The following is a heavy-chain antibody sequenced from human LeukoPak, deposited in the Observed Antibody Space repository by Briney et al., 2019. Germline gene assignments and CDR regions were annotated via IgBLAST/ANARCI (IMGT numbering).Heavy chain of an antibody. V-gene: IGHV3-48*01. J-gene: IGHJ3*02. CDR1: GFTFSSYS. CDR3: AREGLLWDAFDI. D-gene: IGHD3-10*01. Sequence: PGGSLRLSCAASGFTFSSYSMNWVRQAPGKGLEWVSHIGGSGSTIYYADSVKGRFTISRDNAKKLLYLQMSNLRAEDTAVYYCAREGLLWDAFDIWGQGTMVTVSS. CDR2: IGGSGSTI.